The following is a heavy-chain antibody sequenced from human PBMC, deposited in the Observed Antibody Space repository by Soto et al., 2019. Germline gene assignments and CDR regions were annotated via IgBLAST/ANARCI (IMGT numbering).Heavy chain of an antibody. CDR1: GFTFSSYG. CDR2: IWYDGSNK. CDR3: ARNYYDVPTHNYYYYGMDV. J-gene: IGHJ6*02. V-gene: IGHV3-33*01. D-gene: IGHD3-22*01. Sequence: GGSLRLSCAASGFTFSSYGMHWVRQAPGKGLEWVAVIWYDGSNKYYADSVKGRFTISRDNSKNTLYLQMNSLRAEDTAVYYCARNYYDVPTHNYYYYGMDVWGQGTTVTVSS.